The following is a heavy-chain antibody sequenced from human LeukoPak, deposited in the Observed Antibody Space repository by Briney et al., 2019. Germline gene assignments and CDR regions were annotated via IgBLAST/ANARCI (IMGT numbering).Heavy chain of an antibody. CDR2: IYSGGTT. CDR1: GFTVSNNY. D-gene: IGHD3-22*01. CDR3: ARDGPAGLFDAFDI. V-gene: IGHV3-53*05. Sequence: GGSLRLSCAASGFTVSNNYMNWVRQAPGKGLEWVSLIYSGGTTYYADSVKGRFTISRDNSKNTLYLQMNSLRAEDTAVYYCARDGPAGLFDAFDIWGQGTMVTVSS. J-gene: IGHJ3*02.